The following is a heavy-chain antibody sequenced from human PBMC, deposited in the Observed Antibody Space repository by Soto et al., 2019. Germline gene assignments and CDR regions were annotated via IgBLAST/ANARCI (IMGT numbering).Heavy chain of an antibody. CDR2: IYYSGST. V-gene: IGHV4-31*03. CDR3: ARSNPYDSSGYYRHY. CDR1: GGSISSGGYY. Sequence: QVQLQESGPGLVKPSQTLSLTCNVSGGSISSGGYYWSWIRQHPGKGLEWIGYIYYSGSTYYNPSPKCRFTIAVDPSKNQFSLKLSSVTAADTAVYYCARSNPYDSSGYYRHYWGQGTLVTVSS. J-gene: IGHJ4*02. D-gene: IGHD3-22*01.